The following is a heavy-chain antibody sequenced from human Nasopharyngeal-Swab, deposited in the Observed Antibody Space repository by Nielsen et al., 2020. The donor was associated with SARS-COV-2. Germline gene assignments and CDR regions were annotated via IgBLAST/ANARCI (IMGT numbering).Heavy chain of an antibody. CDR1: GASFTTFY. J-gene: IGHJ6*02. V-gene: IGHV4-34*01. D-gene: IGHD3-16*01. CDR2: IKHVGST. Sequence: SDTLSPTFAVHGASFTTFYWTWIRQSQGKGLDWFAEIKHVGSTHYSPSLKSRITISVDTSKKQISLKLSSVTAADTAMYYCARAGGTGGQYYGLDVWGQGTTVTVSS. CDR3: ARAGGTGGQYYGLDV.